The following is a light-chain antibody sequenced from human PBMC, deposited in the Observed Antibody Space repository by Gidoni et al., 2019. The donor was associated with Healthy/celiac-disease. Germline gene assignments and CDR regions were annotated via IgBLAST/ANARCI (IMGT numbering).Light chain of an antibody. Sequence: SYELTQPPSVSVSPGQTARITCSGDALPKQYAYRYQQKPGQAPVLVIYKDSERPSGIPERFSGSSSGTTVTLTISGVQAEDEADYYCQSADSSGDVFGGGTKLTVL. V-gene: IGLV3-25*03. CDR2: KDS. J-gene: IGLJ2*01. CDR1: ALPKQY. CDR3: QSADSSGDV.